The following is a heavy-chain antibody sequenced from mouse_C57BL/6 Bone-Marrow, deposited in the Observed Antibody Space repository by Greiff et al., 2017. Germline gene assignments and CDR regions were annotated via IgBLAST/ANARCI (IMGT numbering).Heavy chain of an antibody. V-gene: IGHV5-12*01. J-gene: IGHJ4*01. CDR1: GFTFSDYY. Sequence: EVQLVESGGGLVQPGGSLKLSCAASGFTFSDYYMYWVRQTPEKRLEWVAYISNGGGSTYYPDTIKGRFTISRDNAKTTLYLQMSRLKSEDTAMYYCARHIYSNCYYAMDYWGQGTSVTVSS. D-gene: IGHD2-5*01. CDR3: ARHIYSNCYYAMDY. CDR2: ISNGGGST.